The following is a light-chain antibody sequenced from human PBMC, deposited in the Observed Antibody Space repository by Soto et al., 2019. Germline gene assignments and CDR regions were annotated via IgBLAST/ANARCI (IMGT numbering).Light chain of an antibody. Sequence: DIQMTQSPSSLSASVGDRVTITCRASQSISSHLNWYQQKPGKAPKLPIYAASSLQSGVPSRFSGSGSGTDFTLTISSLQPEDFATYYCQQSYSTPITFGQGTRLEIK. J-gene: IGKJ5*01. V-gene: IGKV1-39*01. CDR3: QQSYSTPIT. CDR2: AAS. CDR1: QSISSH.